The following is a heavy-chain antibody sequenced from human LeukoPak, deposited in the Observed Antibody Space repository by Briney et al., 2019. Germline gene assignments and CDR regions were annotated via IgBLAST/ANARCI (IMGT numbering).Heavy chain of an antibody. CDR1: AGSISSGDYY. J-gene: IGHJ3*02. D-gene: IGHD3-22*01. V-gene: IGHV4-61*02. Sequence: SSETLSLTCTVSAGSISSGDYYWSWIRQPAGKGLEWIGRIYSPGTNYNYNPSLKSRVTISIDTSMNQFCLKLTSVTAADTAVYYCARGIGTSYDSSRDAFDMWGQGTMVTVSS. CDR2: IYSPGTN. CDR3: ARGIGTSYDSSRDAFDM.